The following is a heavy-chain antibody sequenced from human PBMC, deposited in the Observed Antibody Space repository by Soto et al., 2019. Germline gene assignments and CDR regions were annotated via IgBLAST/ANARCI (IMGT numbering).Heavy chain of an antibody. Sequence: GGSLRLSCAASGFTFSSYGMQWVRQAPGKGLEWVAVISYEGRTQYYADSVKGRFTISRDNSKDTLYLQMNSLRPEDTVVYYCAKEGTTKRSYYFDFWGQGTLVTVSS. D-gene: IGHD1-26*01. J-gene: IGHJ4*02. CDR1: GFTFSSYG. V-gene: IGHV3-30*18. CDR3: AKEGTTKRSYYFDF. CDR2: ISYEGRTQ.